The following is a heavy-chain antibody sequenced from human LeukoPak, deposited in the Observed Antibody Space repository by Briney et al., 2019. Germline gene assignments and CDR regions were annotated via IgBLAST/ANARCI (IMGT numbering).Heavy chain of an antibody. CDR1: GYFISSGYY. Sequence: SETLSLTCTVSGYFISSGYYWGWVRQPPGKGLEWVGSIYHSGNTNYNPSLKSRITISVDTSKNQFSLKLSSVTAADTAVYYCACLTTADAFDIWGQGTMVTVSS. CDR2: IYHSGNT. J-gene: IGHJ3*02. V-gene: IGHV4-38-2*02. D-gene: IGHD3-22*01. CDR3: ACLTTADAFDI.